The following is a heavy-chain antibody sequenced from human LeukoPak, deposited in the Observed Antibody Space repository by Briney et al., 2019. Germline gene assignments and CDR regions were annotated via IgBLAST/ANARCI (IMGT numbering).Heavy chain of an antibody. CDR3: VSYIVATISDAFDI. CDR1: GGSISSSTYY. Sequence: SETLSLTCTVSGGSISSSTYYWGWIRQPPGKGLEWLGSIYYSGSTYYNPSLKSRVTMSVDTSKNQFSLRLSSVTAADTAVYYCVSYIVATISDAFDIWGQGTMVTVSS. J-gene: IGHJ3*02. CDR2: IYYSGST. V-gene: IGHV4-39*01. D-gene: IGHD5-12*01.